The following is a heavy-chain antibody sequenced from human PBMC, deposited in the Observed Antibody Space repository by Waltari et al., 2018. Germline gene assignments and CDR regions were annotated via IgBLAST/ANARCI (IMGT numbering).Heavy chain of an antibody. CDR1: GFTFSSYA. V-gene: IGHV3-30-3*01. CDR2: ISYDGSNK. Sequence: QVQLVESGGGVVQPGRSLRLSCAASGFTFSSYAMHWVRQAPGKGLEWVAVISYDGSNKYYADSVKGRFTISRDNSKNTLYLQMNSLRAEDTAVYYCARDKSVGGKFDYWGQGTLVTVSS. CDR3: ARDKSVGGKFDY. D-gene: IGHD1-26*01. J-gene: IGHJ4*02.